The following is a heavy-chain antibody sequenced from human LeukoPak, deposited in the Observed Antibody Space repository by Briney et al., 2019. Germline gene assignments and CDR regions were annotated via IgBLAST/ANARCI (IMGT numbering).Heavy chain of an antibody. J-gene: IGHJ6*03. CDR3: AREGRGWYIYYYYMDV. CDR1: GFTFSSYW. Sequence: GGSLRLSCAASGFTFSSYWMGWVRQAPGKGLEWVANIKQDGCEKYYVDSVKGRFTISRDNAKNSLYLQMNSLRAEDTAVYYCAREGRGWYIYYYYMDVWGKGTTVTVSS. D-gene: IGHD6-19*01. CDR2: IKQDGCEK. V-gene: IGHV3-7*01.